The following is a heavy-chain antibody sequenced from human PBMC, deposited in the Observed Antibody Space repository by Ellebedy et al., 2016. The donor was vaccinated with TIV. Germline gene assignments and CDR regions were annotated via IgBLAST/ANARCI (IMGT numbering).Heavy chain of an antibody. D-gene: IGHD3-3*01. CDR3: ATGYDVWTGRDY. Sequence: GGSLRLXCAASGFTFTTYAMNWVRQVPGKGLVWVSRISPDGTTTHYADSVKGRFTISRVNARNTVFLQMNSLRVEDTALYYCATGYDVWTGRDYWGQGTLVTVSS. CDR1: GFTFTTYA. CDR2: ISPDGTTT. J-gene: IGHJ4*02. V-gene: IGHV3-74*01.